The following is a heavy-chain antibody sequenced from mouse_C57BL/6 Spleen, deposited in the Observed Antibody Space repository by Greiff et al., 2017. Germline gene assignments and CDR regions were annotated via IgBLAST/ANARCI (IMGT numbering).Heavy chain of an antibody. CDR3: ARRETTEWYFDV. V-gene: IGHV1-7*01. CDR1: GYTFTSYW. D-gene: IGHD1-1*01. Sequence: QVHVKQSGAELAKPGASVKLSCKASGYTFTSYWMHWVKQRPGQGLEWIGYINPSSGYTKYNQKFKDKATLTADKSSSTAYMQLSSLTYEDSAVYYCARRETTEWYFDVWGTGTTVTVAS. J-gene: IGHJ1*03. CDR2: INPSSGYT.